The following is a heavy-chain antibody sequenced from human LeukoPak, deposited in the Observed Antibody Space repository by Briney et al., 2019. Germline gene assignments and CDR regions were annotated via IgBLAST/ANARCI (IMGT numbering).Heavy chain of an antibody. CDR3: AKRNNPSSSSFIWFDP. D-gene: IGHD6-6*01. CDR2: IYYSGST. V-gene: IGHV4-59*01. J-gene: IGHJ5*02. CDR1: GGSISSYY. Sequence: SETLSLTCTVSGGSISSYYWSWIRQPPGKGLEWIGYIYYSGSTNYNPSLKSRVTISVDTSKNQFSLKLSSVTAADTAVYYCAKRNNPSSSSFIWFDPWGQGTLVTVSS.